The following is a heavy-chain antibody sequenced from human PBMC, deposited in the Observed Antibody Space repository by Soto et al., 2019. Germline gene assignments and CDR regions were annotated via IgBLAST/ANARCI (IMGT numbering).Heavy chain of an antibody. CDR1: NYTFSSFG. CDR3: ARDPFYSGSNLQVGFFDS. V-gene: IGHV1-18*01. CDR2: INPYNDDT. J-gene: IGHJ4*02. D-gene: IGHD1-26*01. Sequence: ASVKVSCKASNYTFSSFGISWMRQAPGQGLEWMGWINPYNDDTNYAHDLQGRVTMSTDTSTSTAYMELRSLRSDDTAVYYCARDPFYSGSNLQVGFFDSWSQGTLVTVSS.